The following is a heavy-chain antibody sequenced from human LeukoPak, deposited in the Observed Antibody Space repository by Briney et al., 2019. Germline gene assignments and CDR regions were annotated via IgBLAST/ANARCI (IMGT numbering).Heavy chain of an antibody. V-gene: IGHV4-38-2*02. Sequence: SETLSLTCTVSGYSITSAYYWGWIRQPPGKGLEWIGSFFLKGSTYYNPSLKSRVTISVDTSKNQFSLKLSSVTAADTAVYYCARGYSYGLEAYFDYWGQGTLVTVSS. CDR2: FFLKGST. CDR3: ARGYSYGLEAYFDY. CDR1: GYSITSAYY. D-gene: IGHD5-18*01. J-gene: IGHJ4*02.